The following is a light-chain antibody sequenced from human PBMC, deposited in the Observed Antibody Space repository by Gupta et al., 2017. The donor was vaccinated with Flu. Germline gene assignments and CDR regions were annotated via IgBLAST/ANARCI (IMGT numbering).Light chain of an antibody. CDR1: QSISSY. Sequence: IQMTHSASSLSASVGDRVTITCRASQSISSYLNWYQQKPGKAPKLLIYAASSLQSGVPSRFSGSGSGTEFTLTISSLQPEDFATYYCQQSYSTLRYSFGQGTKLETK. CDR3: QQSYSTLRYS. J-gene: IGKJ2*03. V-gene: IGKV1-39*01. CDR2: AAS.